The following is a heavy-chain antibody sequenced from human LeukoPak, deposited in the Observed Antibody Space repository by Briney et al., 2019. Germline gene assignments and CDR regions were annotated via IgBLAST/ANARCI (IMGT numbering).Heavy chain of an antibody. J-gene: IGHJ4*02. D-gene: IGHD3-22*01. CDR3: ARSYNYYDTSLFDY. CDR1: GYTFTGYY. Sequence: ASVKVSCKASGYTFTGYYMHWVRQAPGQGLEWMGWINPNSGGTNYAQKFQGWVTMTRDTSISTAYMELSRLRSDGTAVYYCARSYNYYDTSLFDYWGQGTLVTVSS. CDR2: INPNSGGT. V-gene: IGHV1-2*04.